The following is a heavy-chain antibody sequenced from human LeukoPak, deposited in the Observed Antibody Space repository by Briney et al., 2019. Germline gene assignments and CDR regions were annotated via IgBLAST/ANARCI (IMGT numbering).Heavy chain of an antibody. V-gene: IGHV4-38-2*01. Sequence: SETLSLTCAVSGYSISSGYYWGWIRQPPGKGLEWIGSIYHSGSTYYNPSLKSRVTISVDTSKNQFSLKLSSVTAADTAVYYCASQRGGTPYYFDYWGQGTLVTVSS. CDR1: GYSISSGYY. CDR2: IYHSGST. J-gene: IGHJ4*02. CDR3: ASQRGGTPYYFDY. D-gene: IGHD1-1*01.